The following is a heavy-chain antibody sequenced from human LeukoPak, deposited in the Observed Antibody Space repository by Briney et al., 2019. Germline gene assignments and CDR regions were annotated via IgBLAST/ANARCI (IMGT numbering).Heavy chain of an antibody. Sequence: SVKVSCKASGGTFSSYAISWVRQAPGQGLEWMGRIIPIFGIANYAQKFQGRVTITADKSTSTAYMELSSLRSEDTAVYYCAGAYYYDSSEGSNWFDPWGQGTLVTSPQ. CDR1: GGTFSSYA. V-gene: IGHV1-69*04. D-gene: IGHD3-22*01. CDR3: AGAYYYDSSEGSNWFDP. J-gene: IGHJ5*02. CDR2: IIPIFGIA.